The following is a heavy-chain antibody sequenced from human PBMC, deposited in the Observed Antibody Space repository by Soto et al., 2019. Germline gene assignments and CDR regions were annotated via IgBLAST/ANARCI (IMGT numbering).Heavy chain of an antibody. V-gene: IGHV4-34*01. CDR3: ARGNFYYGMDV. CDR2: FSDSGST. CDR1: GESFSGNY. J-gene: IGHJ6*02. Sequence: SETLSLTWAVYGESFSGNYWSWIRQPPGKGLEWIGEFSDSGSTNYNPSLKSRVTISEDMSKSQFSLKLSSVTAADTAVYYCARGNFYYGMDVWGQGTTVTVSS.